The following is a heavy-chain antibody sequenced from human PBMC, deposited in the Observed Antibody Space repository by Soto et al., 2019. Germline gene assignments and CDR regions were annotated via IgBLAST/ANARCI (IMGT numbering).Heavy chain of an antibody. D-gene: IGHD3-9*01. V-gene: IGHV4-39*01. Sequence: PSETLSLTCTVSGGSTTNSGYYWGWIRQSPGKGLEWIGSIYFSGATYYNPSLKSRVTISVDTSKNQFSLRLRSVTAADTATYYCARLLVLGGYDILTGYYEGGWVDSWGQGTLVTV. CDR3: ARLLVLGGYDILTGYYEGGWVDS. CDR1: GGSTTNSGYY. J-gene: IGHJ4*02. CDR2: IYFSGAT.